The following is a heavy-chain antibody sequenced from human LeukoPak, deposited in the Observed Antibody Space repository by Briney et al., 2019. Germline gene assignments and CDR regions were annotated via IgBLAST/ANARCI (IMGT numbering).Heavy chain of an antibody. CDR1: GFTFNIDA. Sequence: GSLRLSCAASGFTFNIDAMSWVRQAPGKGLEWVSAISNRGDHTYYADSVNGRSTISRDNSKNTLYLQMNSLRAEDTAVYYCAKDGGYSYGYPVDYWGQGTLVTVSS. J-gene: IGHJ4*02. CDR3: AKDGGYSYGYPVDY. CDR2: ISNRGDHT. V-gene: IGHV3-23*01. D-gene: IGHD5-18*01.